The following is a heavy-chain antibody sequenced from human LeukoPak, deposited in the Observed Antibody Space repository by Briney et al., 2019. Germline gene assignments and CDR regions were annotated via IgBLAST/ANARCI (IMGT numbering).Heavy chain of an antibody. Sequence: PGGSLRLSCAASGFTFTSYSMTWVRQAPGKGLEWVSSISSSSNYIYYADSVKGRFIISRNNAWNSLYLQLNSLRAEDTAEYYCARAVAGPAGEFYLDCWGQGTLVTVSS. CDR3: ARAVAGPAGEFYLDC. V-gene: IGHV3-21*01. CDR1: GFTFTSYS. CDR2: ISSSSNYI. J-gene: IGHJ4*02. D-gene: IGHD6-19*01.